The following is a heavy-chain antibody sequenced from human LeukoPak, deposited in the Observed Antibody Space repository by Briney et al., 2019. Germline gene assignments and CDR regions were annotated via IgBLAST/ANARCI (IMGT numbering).Heavy chain of an antibody. CDR3: ARTPDGDKFDY. CDR2: INAGNGNT. J-gene: IGHJ4*02. V-gene: IGHV1-3*01. Sequence: ASVKVSCKASGYIFTSYAMHWVRQAPGKRLDWMGWINAGNGNTKYSQKFQGRVTITRDTSASTAYMELSSLRSEDTAVYYCARTPDGDKFDYWGQGTLVTVSS. D-gene: IGHD4-17*01. CDR1: GYIFTSYA.